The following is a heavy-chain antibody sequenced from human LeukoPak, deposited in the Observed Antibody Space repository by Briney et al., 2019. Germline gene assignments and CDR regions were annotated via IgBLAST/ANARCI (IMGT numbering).Heavy chain of an antibody. D-gene: IGHD1/OR15-1a*01. Sequence: GGSLRLSCEASGFSFDEYTMHWVREAPGKGLEWVSLICYDVDTTYYADSVRGRFTVSRDNSKNSLFLQMSSLRTDDTGFYYCAKDGHYCTATTCYSSWFDPWGQGTLVTVSS. CDR2: ICYDVDTT. CDR3: AKDGHYCTATTCYSSWFDP. J-gene: IGHJ5*02. V-gene: IGHV3-43*01. CDR1: GFSFDEYT.